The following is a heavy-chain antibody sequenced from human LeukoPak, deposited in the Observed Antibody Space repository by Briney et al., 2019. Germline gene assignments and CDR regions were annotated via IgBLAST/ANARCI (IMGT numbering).Heavy chain of an antibody. CDR3: ARLTRSVPGN. J-gene: IGHJ4*02. CDR1: GGSISSGDYY. CDR2: IYYSGST. Sequence: SETLSLTCTVSGGSISSGDYYWSWIRQPPGKGLEWIGYIYYSGSTYYNPSLKSRVTISVDTSKNQFSLKLSSVTAADSAVYYCARLTRSVPGNWGQGTLVTVSS. D-gene: IGHD3-9*01. V-gene: IGHV4-30-4*08.